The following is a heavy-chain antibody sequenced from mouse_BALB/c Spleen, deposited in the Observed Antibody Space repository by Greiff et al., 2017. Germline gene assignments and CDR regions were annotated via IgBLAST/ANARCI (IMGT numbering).Heavy chain of an antibody. J-gene: IGHJ4*01. Sequence: VQLQQSGAELVKPGASVKLSCKASGYTFTSYYMYWVKQRPGQGLEWIGEINPSNGGTNFNEKFKSKATLTVDKSSSTAYRQLSSLTSEDSAVYYCTYGSSYGAMDYWGQGTSVTVSS. CDR2: INPSNGGT. V-gene: IGHV1S81*02. D-gene: IGHD1-1*01. CDR3: TYGSSYGAMDY. CDR1: GYTFTSYY.